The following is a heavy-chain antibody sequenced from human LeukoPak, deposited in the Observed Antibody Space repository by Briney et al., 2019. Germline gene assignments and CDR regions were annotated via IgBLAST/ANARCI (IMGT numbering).Heavy chain of an antibody. V-gene: IGHV1-2*02. CDR1: GYTFAGYY. CDR2: INPNSGGT. Sequence: ASVKVSCKASGYTFAGYYMHWVRQAPGQGLEWMGWINPNSGGTNYAQNFQGRVTMTRDTSISTAYMELSRLRSDDTALYYCARASGRYSDAFDIWGQGTMVTVSS. J-gene: IGHJ3*02. CDR3: ARASGRYSDAFDI. D-gene: IGHD1-26*01.